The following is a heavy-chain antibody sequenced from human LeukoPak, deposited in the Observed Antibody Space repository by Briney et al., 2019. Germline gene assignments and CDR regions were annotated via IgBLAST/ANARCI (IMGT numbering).Heavy chain of an antibody. V-gene: IGHV3-21*01. CDR3: ARRGLVDY. D-gene: IGHD3-10*01. CDR2: ISSSSSYI. J-gene: IGHJ4*02. Sequence: GGSLRLSCAASGFTFSSYSMNWVRQAPGKGLEWVSSISSSSSYIHYADSVKGRFTISRDNAKNSLYLQMNSLRAEDTAVYYCARRGLVDYWGQGTLVTVSS. CDR1: GFTFSSYS.